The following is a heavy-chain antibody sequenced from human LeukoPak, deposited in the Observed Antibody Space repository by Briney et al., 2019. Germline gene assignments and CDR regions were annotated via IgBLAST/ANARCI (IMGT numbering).Heavy chain of an antibody. J-gene: IGHJ4*02. D-gene: IGHD3-10*01. CDR2: IIPLFGTP. Sequence: ASVKVSCKASGYTFTSYGISWVRQAPGQGLEWMGGIIPLFGTPNYAQKFQGRVTITADISTTTVYMDLNGLRSEDTAVYYCAAMYTVREVIIGDDYWGQGTLVTVSS. V-gene: IGHV1-69*06. CDR1: GYTFTSYG. CDR3: AAMYTVREVIIGDDY.